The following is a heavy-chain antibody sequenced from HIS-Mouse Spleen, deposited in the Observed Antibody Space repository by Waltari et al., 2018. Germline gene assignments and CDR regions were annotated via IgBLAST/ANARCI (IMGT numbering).Heavy chain of an antibody. CDR1: GGSISSSSYY. D-gene: IGHD6-13*01. J-gene: IGHJ2*01. Sequence: QLQLQESGPGLVKPSETLSLTCTVSGGSISSSSYYWGWIRQPPGKGLEWSGSIHYSGNTDYNPSLKSRVTISVDTSKNQFSLKLSSVTAADTAVYYCAREIPYSSSWYDWYFDLWGRGTLVTVSS. V-gene: IGHV4-39*07. CDR3: AREIPYSSSWYDWYFDL. CDR2: IHYSGNT.